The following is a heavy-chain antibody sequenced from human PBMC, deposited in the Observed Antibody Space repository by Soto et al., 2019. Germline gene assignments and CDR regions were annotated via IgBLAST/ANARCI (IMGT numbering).Heavy chain of an antibody. D-gene: IGHD6-6*01. CDR3: ARVGSSRMRTYYYYYYMDV. Sequence: ETLSLTCAVSGGSFSGYYWSWIRQPPGKGLERIGEINHSGSTNYNPSLKSRVTISVDTSKNQFSLKLSSVTAADTAVYYCARVGSSRMRTYYYYYYMDVWGKGTTVTVSS. CDR1: GGSFSGYY. CDR2: INHSGST. V-gene: IGHV4-34*01. J-gene: IGHJ6*03.